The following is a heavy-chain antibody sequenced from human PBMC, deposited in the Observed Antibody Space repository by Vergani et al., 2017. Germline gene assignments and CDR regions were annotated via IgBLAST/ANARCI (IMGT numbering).Heavy chain of an antibody. D-gene: IGHD1-26*01. CDR2: NRSKANSYAT. V-gene: IGHV3-73*02. J-gene: IGHJ4*02. CDR1: GFTFSGSA. CDR3: TRLIVGATTFDY. Sequence: EVQLVESGGGLVQPGGSLKLSCAASGFTFSGSAMHWVRQASGKGLEWVGRNRSKANSYATAYTASVKGRFTISRDDSKNTAYLQMNSLKTEDTAVYYCTRLIVGATTFDYWGQGTLVTVSS.